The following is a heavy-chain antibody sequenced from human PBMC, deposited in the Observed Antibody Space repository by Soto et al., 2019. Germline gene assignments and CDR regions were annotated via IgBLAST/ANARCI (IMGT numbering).Heavy chain of an antibody. CDR3: AKKGSPSGDHSNWYFDL. CDR2: IIGSGGSA. CDR1: GFTFRSYA. J-gene: IGHJ2*01. D-gene: IGHD7-27*01. V-gene: IGHV3-23*01. Sequence: EVQLLESGGGLVQPGGSPRLSCAASGFTFRSYAMGWVRQGPGKGLEWISTIIGSGGSAYYADSVKGRFTISRDNSKNTLYLQMDSRSADDTAVYFCAKKGSPSGDHSNWYFDLWGRGTLVTVSS.